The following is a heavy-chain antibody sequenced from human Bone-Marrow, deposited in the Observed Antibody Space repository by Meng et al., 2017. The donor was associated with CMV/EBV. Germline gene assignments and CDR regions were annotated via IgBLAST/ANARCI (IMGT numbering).Heavy chain of an antibody. CDR2: ISSSSSTI. D-gene: IGHD2-15*01. J-gene: IGHJ6*02. Sequence: GESLKISCAASGFTFSSYSMNWVRQAPGKGLEWVSSISSSSSTIYYADSVKGRFTISRDNAKNSLYLQMNSLRAEDTAVYYCARSSRVVDVYYYYGMDVWGQGTTVTVSS. CDR3: ARSSRVVDVYYYYGMDV. V-gene: IGHV3-48*04. CDR1: GFTFSSYS.